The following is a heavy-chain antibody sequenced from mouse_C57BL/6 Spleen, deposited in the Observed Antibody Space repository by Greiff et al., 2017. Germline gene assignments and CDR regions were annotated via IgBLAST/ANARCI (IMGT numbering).Heavy chain of an antibody. CDR3: TRNEALYYGSSYVDAMDY. V-gene: IGHV1-15*01. J-gene: IGHJ4*01. D-gene: IGHD1-1*01. Sequence: QVQLKQSGAELVRPGASVTLSCKASGYTFTDYEMHWVKQTPVHGLEWIGAIDPETGGTAYNQKFKGKAILTADKSSSTAYMELRSLTSEDSAVYYCTRNEALYYGSSYVDAMDYWGQGTSVTVSS. CDR2: IDPETGGT. CDR1: GYTFTDYE.